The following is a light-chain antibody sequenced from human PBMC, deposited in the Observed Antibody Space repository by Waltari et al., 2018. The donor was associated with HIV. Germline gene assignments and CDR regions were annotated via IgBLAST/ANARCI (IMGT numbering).Light chain of an antibody. CDR3: QQYSNWPPIT. Sequence: EVVMTQSPGTLSVSPGGRATLSCRASQSVGTNLAWYRQKPGQAPRLLIYGASTRATDIPDRITGSGSGTDFTLTISSLQSEDFVVYYCQQYSNWPPITFGQGTRLEMK. CDR1: QSVGTN. V-gene: IGKV3-15*01. CDR2: GAS. J-gene: IGKJ5*01.